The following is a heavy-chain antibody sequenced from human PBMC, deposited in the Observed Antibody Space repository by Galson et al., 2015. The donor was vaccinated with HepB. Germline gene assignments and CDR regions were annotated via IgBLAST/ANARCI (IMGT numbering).Heavy chain of an antibody. CDR2: ISAYNGNT. Sequence: SVKVSCKASGYTFTSYGISWVRQAPGQGLEWMGWISAYNGNTNYAQKLQGRVTMTTDTSTSTAYMELRSLRSDDTAVYYCARDDMGFDFWSGYPLYWGQGTLVTVSS. D-gene: IGHD3-3*01. V-gene: IGHV1-18*01. CDR1: GYTFTSYG. CDR3: ARDDMGFDFWSGYPLY. J-gene: IGHJ4*02.